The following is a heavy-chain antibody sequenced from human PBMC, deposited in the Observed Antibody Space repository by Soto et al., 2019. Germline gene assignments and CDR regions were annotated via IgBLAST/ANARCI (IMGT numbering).Heavy chain of an antibody. CDR2: IYPGDSDT. D-gene: IGHD4-17*01. CDR3: ARSVAVTTGLNWFDS. J-gene: IGHJ5*01. V-gene: IGHV5-51*01. CDR1: GYSFTSYW. Sequence: PGESLKISCKGSGYSFTSYWIGWVRQMPGKGLEWMGIIYPGDSDTRYSPSFQGQVTISADKSISTAYLQWSSLKASDTAMYYCARSVAVTTGLNWFDSWGQGTLVTVSS.